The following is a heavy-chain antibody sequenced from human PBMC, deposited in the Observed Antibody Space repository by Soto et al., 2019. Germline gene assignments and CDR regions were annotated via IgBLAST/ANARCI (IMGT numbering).Heavy chain of an antibody. J-gene: IGHJ4*02. CDR3: ARVSRSGYYPKY. CDR2: IWYDGSNK. Sequence: GGSLRLSCAASGFTFSSYGMHWVRQAPGKGLEWVAVIWYDGSNKYYADSVKGRFTIPRDNSKNTLYLQMSSLRAEDTAVYYCARVSRSGYYPKYWGQGTLVTVSS. D-gene: IGHD3-3*01. CDR1: GFTFSSYG. V-gene: IGHV3-33*01.